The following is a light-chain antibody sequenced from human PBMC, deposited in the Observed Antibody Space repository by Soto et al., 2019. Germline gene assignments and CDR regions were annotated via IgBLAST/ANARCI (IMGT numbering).Light chain of an antibody. CDR2: EDN. CDR1: SSDIGTYNL. CDR3: CSYAGTSTFVI. J-gene: IGLJ2*01. V-gene: IGLV2-23*02. Sequence: QSALTQPASVSGSPGQSITISCTGTSSDIGTYNLVSWYQQYSGKAPKVIIYEDNKRPSGVSNRFSGSKSGNTASLTISGLQAEDEADYYCCSYAGTSTFVIFGGGTKLTVL.